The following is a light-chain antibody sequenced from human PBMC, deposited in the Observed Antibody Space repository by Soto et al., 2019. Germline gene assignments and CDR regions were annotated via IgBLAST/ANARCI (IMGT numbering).Light chain of an antibody. J-gene: IGLJ1*01. V-gene: IGLV2-8*01. CDR3: SSYAGINKAV. CDR2: DVN. CDR1: SSDVGGYNY. Sequence: QSALTQPPSASGSLGQSVTISCTGTSSDVGGYNYVSWYQQHPGKAPKLMIYDVNKRPSGVPDRFSGSKSGNTASLTVSGLQAEDEADYYCSSYAGINKAVLGTGTKVTVL.